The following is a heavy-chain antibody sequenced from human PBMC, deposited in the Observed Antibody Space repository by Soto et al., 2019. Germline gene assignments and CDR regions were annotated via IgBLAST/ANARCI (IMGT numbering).Heavy chain of an antibody. CDR2: ISRSGRGSA. CDR1: GFTFNSYV. V-gene: IGHV3-23*01. Sequence: EVQLLESGGALAQPGGSLRLSCAASGFTFNSYVMTCVRQAPGEGLEWVSSISRSGRGSAYYADSVKGRFTISRDTSENALVLQMNILRDEATALYYCARGRYLDSSDYWVANLPFDHWGLGTLVTVSS. D-gene: IGHD3-22*01. J-gene: IGHJ4*02. CDR3: ARGRYLDSSDYWVANLPFDH.